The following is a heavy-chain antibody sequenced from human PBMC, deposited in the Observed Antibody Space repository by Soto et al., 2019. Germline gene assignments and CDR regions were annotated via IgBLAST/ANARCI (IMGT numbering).Heavy chain of an antibody. D-gene: IGHD6-19*01. CDR3: ARDNSSGWPGYYYYYYGMDV. CDR2: IIPIFGTA. CDR1: GGTFSSYA. V-gene: IGHV1-69*13. Sequence: EASVKVSCKASGGTFSSYAISWVRQAPGQGLEWMGGIIPIFGTANYAQKFQGRVTITADESTSTAYMELSSLRSEDTAVYYCARDNSSGWPGYYYYYYGMDVWG. J-gene: IGHJ6*02.